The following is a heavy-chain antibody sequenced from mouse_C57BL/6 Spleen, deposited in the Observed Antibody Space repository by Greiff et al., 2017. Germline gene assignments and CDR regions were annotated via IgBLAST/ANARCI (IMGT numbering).Heavy chain of an antibody. CDR1: GYTFTDYE. CDR2: IEPETGGT. V-gene: IGHV1-15*01. CDR3: TRREAITTVVGGDY. Sequence: VQLQQSGAELVRPGASVTLSCKASGYTFTDYEMHWVKQTPVHGLEWIGAIEPETGGTAYNQKFKGKAILTADKSSSTAYMELRSLTSEDSAVYYCTRREAITTVVGGDYWGQGTTLTVSS. D-gene: IGHD1-1*01. J-gene: IGHJ2*01.